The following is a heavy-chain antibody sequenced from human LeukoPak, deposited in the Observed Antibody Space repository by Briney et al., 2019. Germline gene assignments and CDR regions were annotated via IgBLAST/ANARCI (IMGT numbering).Heavy chain of an antibody. CDR3: ARGRSSSSSEFDY. D-gene: IGHD6-6*01. CDR2: MNPNSGNT. CDR1: GYTFTGYY. V-gene: IGHV1-8*02. J-gene: IGHJ4*02. Sequence: ATVKVSCKASGYTFTGYYMHWVRRAPGQGLEWMGWMNPNSGNTGYAQKFQGRVTMTRNTSISTAYMELSSLRSEDTAVYYCARGRSSSSSEFDYWGQGTLVTDSS.